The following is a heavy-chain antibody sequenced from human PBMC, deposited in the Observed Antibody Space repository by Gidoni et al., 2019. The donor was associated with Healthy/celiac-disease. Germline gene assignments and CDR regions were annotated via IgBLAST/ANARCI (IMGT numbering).Heavy chain of an antibody. Sequence: EVQLVESGGGLVQPGGSLSLSCAPSCFTFITYWMHWVRQDPGKGLVWVSHMNSDGSSASYADSVKSQCNISRDNAKNTLYRQMNSLRADDTAVYYCARDLCSGGSCYGGWFDPWGQGTLVTVSS. CDR2: MNSDGSSA. CDR3: ARDLCSGGSCYGGWFDP. J-gene: IGHJ5*02. V-gene: IGHV3-74*01. CDR1: CFTFITYW. D-gene: IGHD2-15*01.